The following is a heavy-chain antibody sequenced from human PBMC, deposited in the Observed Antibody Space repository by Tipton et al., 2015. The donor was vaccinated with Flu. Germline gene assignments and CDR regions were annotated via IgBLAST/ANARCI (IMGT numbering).Heavy chain of an antibody. CDR1: GGSISSYY. CDR3: AGVSDYYYYGMDV. CDR2: IYYSGST. J-gene: IGHJ6*02. Sequence: TLSLTCTVSGGSISSYYWSWIRQPPGKGLEWIGYIYYSGSTNYNPSLKSRVTISVDTSKNQFSLKLSSVTAADTAVYYCAGVSDYYYYGMDVWGQGTTVPVSS. V-gene: IGHV4-59*01.